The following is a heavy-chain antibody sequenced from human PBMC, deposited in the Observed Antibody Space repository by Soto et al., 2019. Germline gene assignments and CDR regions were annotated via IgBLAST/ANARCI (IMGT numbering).Heavy chain of an antibody. CDR2: ISYDGSNK. D-gene: IGHD6-19*01. J-gene: IGHJ4*02. Sequence: GGSLRLSCAASGFTFSSYGIHWVRQAPGKGLEWVAVISYDGSNKYYADSVKGRFTISRDNSKNTLYLQMNSLRAEDTAVYYCAKEMSVSSSGWYGYYFDYWGQGTLVTVSS. V-gene: IGHV3-30*18. CDR3: AKEMSVSSSGWYGYYFDY. CDR1: GFTFSSYG.